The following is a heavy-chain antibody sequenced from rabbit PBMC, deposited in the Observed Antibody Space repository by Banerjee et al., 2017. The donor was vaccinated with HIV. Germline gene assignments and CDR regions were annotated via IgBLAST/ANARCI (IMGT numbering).Heavy chain of an antibody. CDR3: ARDLAGVIGWNFGL. J-gene: IGHJ4*01. D-gene: IGHD4-1*01. CDR1: GFSFSSSYW. Sequence: EESGGDLVKPEGSLTLTCTASGFSFSSSYWICWVRQAPGKGLEWIACIYAGSSGTNYFASWAEGRFTISKTSSTTVTLQMTSLTAADTASYFCARDLAGVIGWNFGLWGPGTLVTVS. CDR2: IYAGSSGTN. V-gene: IGHV1S45*01.